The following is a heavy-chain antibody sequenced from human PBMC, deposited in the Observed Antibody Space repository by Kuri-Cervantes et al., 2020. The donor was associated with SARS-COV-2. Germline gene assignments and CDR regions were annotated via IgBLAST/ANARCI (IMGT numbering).Heavy chain of an antibody. CDR1: GFTFSSYA. Sequence: GGSLRLSCAASGFTFSSYAMHWVRQAPGKGLEWVSYISSSGSTIYYADSVKGRFTISRDNAKNSLYLQMNSLRAEDTAVYYCAIIGTLYNFDAFDIWGQGTMVTVSS. CDR2: ISSSGSTI. D-gene: IGHD1-1*01. CDR3: AIIGTLYNFDAFDI. V-gene: IGHV3-48*03. J-gene: IGHJ3*02.